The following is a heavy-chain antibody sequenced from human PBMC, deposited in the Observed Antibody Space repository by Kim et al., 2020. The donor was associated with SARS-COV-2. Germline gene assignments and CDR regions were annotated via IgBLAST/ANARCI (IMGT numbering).Heavy chain of an antibody. V-gene: IGHV4-39*07. J-gene: IGHJ5*02. D-gene: IGHD3-16*01. CDR1: GGSISSSSYY. CDR3: ARDLLIGAPPHFDP. Sequence: SETLSLTCTVSGGSISSSSYYWGWIRQPPGKGLEWIGSIYYSGSTYYNPSLKSRVTISVDTSKNQFSLKLSSVTAADTAVYYCARDLLIGAPPHFDPWGQGTPGPVSS. CDR2: IYYSGST.